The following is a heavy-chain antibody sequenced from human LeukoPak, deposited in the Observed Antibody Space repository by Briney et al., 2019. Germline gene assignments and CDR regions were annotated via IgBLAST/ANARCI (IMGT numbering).Heavy chain of an antibody. CDR2: IRYDGSNK. D-gene: IGHD6-19*01. CDR1: GFTFSTYG. CDR3: ARDRSSGWPFDY. Sequence: PGGSLRLSCAASGFTFSTYGMLWVRQAPGQGPEWVALIRYDGSNKYYADSVKGRFTISRDNSKNTLYLQMNSLRVEDTAMYYCARDRSSGWPFDYWGQGTLVTVSS. J-gene: IGHJ4*02. V-gene: IGHV3-30*02.